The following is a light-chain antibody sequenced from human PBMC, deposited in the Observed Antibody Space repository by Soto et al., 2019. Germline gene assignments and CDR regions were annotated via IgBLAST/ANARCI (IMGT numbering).Light chain of an antibody. CDR1: SSDVGGYNY. CDR2: DVN. CDR3: SSYTTSSTLV. Sequence: QSALTQPASVSGSPGQSITISCTGTSSDVGGYNYVSWYQQHPGKAPKLMIYDVNNRPSGVSNRFSGPKSGNTASLTISGLQAEDEAHYYCSSYTTSSTLVFGGGTKLTVL. V-gene: IGLV2-14*03. J-gene: IGLJ3*02.